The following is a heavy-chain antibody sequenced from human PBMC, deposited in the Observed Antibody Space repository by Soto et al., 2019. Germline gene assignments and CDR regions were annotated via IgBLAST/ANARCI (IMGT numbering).Heavy chain of an antibody. CDR3: ARFVEYYDILTGYYNPMDV. Sequence: GGSLRLSCAASGFTFSSYSMNWVRQAPGKGLEWVSSISSSSSYIYYADSVKGRFTISRDNAKNSLYLQMNSLRAEDTAVYYCARFVEYYDILTGYYNPMDVWGQGTTVTV. V-gene: IGHV3-21*01. CDR2: ISSSSSYI. CDR1: GFTFSSYS. J-gene: IGHJ6*02. D-gene: IGHD3-9*01.